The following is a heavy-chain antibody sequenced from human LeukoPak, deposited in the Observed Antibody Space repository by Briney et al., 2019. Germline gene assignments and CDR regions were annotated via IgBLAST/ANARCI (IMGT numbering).Heavy chain of an antibody. CDR2: INRDGSTT. J-gene: IGHJ4*02. CDR3: ARDRKSGESSEIDF. V-gene: IGHV3-74*01. Sequence: GGSLRLSCAASGFTFSNYWVHWVRQAPGKGLVWVSRINRDGSTTNYADSVKGRFTVSRDNAKNTLNLQMNSLRAEDTAVYYCARDRKSGESSEIDFWGQGTLVTLSS. CDR1: GFTFSNYW. D-gene: IGHD3-10*01.